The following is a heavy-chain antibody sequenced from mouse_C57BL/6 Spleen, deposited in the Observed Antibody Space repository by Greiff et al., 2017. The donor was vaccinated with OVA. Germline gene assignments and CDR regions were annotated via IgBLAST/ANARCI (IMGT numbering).Heavy chain of an antibody. CDR2: INYDGSST. Sequence: EVKLVESEGGLVQPGRSMKLSCTASGFTFSDYYMAWVRQVPEKGLEWVANINYDGSSTYYLDSLKSRFIISRDNAKNILYLQMSSLKSEDTATYYCARIWLRRYYAMDYWGQGTSVTVSS. CDR1: GFTFSDYY. D-gene: IGHD2-2*01. V-gene: IGHV5-16*01. CDR3: ARIWLRRYYAMDY. J-gene: IGHJ4*01.